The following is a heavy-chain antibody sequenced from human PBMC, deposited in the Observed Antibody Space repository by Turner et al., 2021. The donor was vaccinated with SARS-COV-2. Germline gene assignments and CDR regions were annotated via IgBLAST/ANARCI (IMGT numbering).Heavy chain of an antibody. V-gene: IGHV1-69*01. Sequence: QVQLVQSGAEVKKPGSSVKVSCKASGGTFSSSAISWVRQAPGQGLEWRGGIIPIFGAANYAQKFQGIVTITADESTSTAYMELSSLRSEDTAVYYCARDWAGGYNYWGQGTLVTVSS. D-gene: IGHD2-2*02. CDR1: GGTFSSSA. J-gene: IGHJ4*02. CDR3: ARDWAGGYNY. CDR2: IIPIFGAA.